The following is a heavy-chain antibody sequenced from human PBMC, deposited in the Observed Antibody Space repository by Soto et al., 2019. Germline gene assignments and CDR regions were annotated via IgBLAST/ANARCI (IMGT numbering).Heavy chain of an antibody. CDR1: GFTFSSYG. CDR2: ISYDGSNK. CDR3: AKDGYYSNYFFYYNDV. Sequence: GGSLRLSCAASGFTFSSYGMHWVRQAPGKGLEWVAVISYDGSNKYYADSVKGRFTISRDNSKNTLYLQMNSLRAEDTAVYYCAKDGYYSNYFFYYNDVWGKGTTVTGSS. J-gene: IGHJ6*03. D-gene: IGHD4-4*01. V-gene: IGHV3-30*18.